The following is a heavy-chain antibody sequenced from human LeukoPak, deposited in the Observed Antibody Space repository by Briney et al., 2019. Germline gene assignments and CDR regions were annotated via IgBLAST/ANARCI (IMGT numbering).Heavy chain of an antibody. J-gene: IGHJ4*02. Sequence: GGSLRLSCAASAGFTFSDYWMNWVRQAPGKGLEWVAIISQDGREKLYVDSVKGRFTISRDNAKSSLYLQINSLRAEDTAVCYCVGGIGWQPDYWGQGTLVTVSS. CDR2: ISQDGREK. V-gene: IGHV3-7*03. D-gene: IGHD6-19*01. CDR3: VGGIGWQPDY. CDR1: AGFTFSDYW.